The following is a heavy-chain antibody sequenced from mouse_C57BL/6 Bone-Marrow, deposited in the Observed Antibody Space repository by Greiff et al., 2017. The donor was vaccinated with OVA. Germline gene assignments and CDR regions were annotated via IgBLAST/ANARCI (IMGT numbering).Heavy chain of an antibody. CDR1: GYTFTEYT. J-gene: IGHJ2*01. CDR3: ARQEERINTGYFDY. D-gene: IGHD1-1*01. CDR2: FYPRSGGI. Sequence: QVQLQQSGPELVKPGASVKLSCKASGYTFTEYTIHWVKQSPGKGLEWIGWFYPRSGGIMYNETFKDKATLTADKSSSTVYMELSSLTSEDTAVYYCARQEERINTGYFDYWGQGTPVTVSA. V-gene: IGHV1-62-2*01.